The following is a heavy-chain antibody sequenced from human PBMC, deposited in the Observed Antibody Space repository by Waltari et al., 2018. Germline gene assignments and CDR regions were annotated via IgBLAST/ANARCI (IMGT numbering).Heavy chain of an antibody. D-gene: IGHD3-16*01. CDR3: ARAFSRY. Sequence: EVQLVESGGDLVQPGGSLRLSCAASGFTFSSYSMNWVRQAQGKGLEWVSFISSSGATIYYADSVKGRFTISRDNAKNSLYLQMNSLRAEDTAVYYCARAFSRYWGQGTLVTVAS. CDR2: ISSSGATI. CDR1: GFTFSSYS. V-gene: IGHV3-48*04. J-gene: IGHJ4*02.